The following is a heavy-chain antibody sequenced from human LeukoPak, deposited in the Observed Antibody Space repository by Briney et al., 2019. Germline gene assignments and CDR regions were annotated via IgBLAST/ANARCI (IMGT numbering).Heavy chain of an antibody. CDR1: GFTVSRNY. CDR3: AGAGPSSSWHQFDY. J-gene: IGHJ4*02. CDR2: IYSGGST. V-gene: IGHV3-66*01. Sequence: GGSLRLSCAASGFTVSRNYMSWVRQAPGKGLEWVSVIYSGGSTYYADSVKGRFTISRDNSKNTLYLQMNSLRAEDTAVYYCAGAGPSSSWHQFDYWGQGTLVTVSS. D-gene: IGHD6-13*01.